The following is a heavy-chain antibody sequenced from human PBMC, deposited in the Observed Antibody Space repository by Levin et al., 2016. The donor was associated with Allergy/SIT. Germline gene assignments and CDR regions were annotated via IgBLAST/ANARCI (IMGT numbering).Heavy chain of an antibody. J-gene: IGHJ4*02. D-gene: IGHD3-16*02. CDR2: IKQDGSEK. CDR3: ARVGYTSSTGDY. Sequence: VRQAPGKGLEWVANIKQDGSEKKYVDSVKGRFTISRDNAKNSLYLQMNSLRPEDTAVYYCARVGYTSSTGDYWGQGTLVTVSS. V-gene: IGHV3-7*03.